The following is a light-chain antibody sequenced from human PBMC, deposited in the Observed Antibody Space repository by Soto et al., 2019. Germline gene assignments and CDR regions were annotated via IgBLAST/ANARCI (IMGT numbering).Light chain of an antibody. CDR2: LNSDGSH. CDR1: SGHTNYA. CDR3: QTWDTGIGV. J-gene: IGLJ2*01. Sequence: QPVLTQSPSASASLGASVKLTCTLSSGHTNYAIAWHQQHPEKGPRFLMKLNSDGSHRKGDVIPDRFSGSSSGSERYLTISSLQSGDEADYYCQTWDTGIGVFGGGTKLTVL. V-gene: IGLV4-69*01.